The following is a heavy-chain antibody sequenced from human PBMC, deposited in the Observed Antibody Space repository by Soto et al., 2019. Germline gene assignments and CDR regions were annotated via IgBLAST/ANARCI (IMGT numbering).Heavy chain of an antibody. J-gene: IGHJ6*02. Sequence: EVPLLESGGGLAQPGGSLRLSCAVSGFPFRTYVMTWVRQAPGQGLEWVSSLSSTGGSTYYADSVKGRFTVSTDNSKNALFLQMNSLRAEDTAIDYCAKDQGFLEWRPQGGLDVWGPGTTVAVSS. D-gene: IGHD3-3*01. CDR2: LSSTGGST. CDR1: GFPFRTYV. CDR3: AKDQGFLEWRPQGGLDV. V-gene: IGHV3-23*01.